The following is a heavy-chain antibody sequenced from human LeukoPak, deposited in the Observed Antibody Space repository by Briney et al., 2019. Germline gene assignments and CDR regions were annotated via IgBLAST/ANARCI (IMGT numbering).Heavy chain of an antibody. J-gene: IGHJ4*02. CDR1: GFTFSSYA. V-gene: IGHV3-23*01. CDR3: AKKFSLRVSAPMDY. Sequence: PGGSLRLSCAASGFTFSSYAMNWVRQAPGKGLEWVSGISGSGDSTYYADSVKGRITISRDNSKNTLYLQMNSLRAEDTAVYYCAKKFSLRVSAPMDYWGQGTLVTVSS. CDR2: ISGSGDST.